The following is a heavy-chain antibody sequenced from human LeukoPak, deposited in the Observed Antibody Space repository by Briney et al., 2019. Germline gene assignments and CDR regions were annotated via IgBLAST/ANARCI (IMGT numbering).Heavy chain of an antibody. CDR3: TRFYGSGPFYFDY. Sequence: GGSLRLSCIASGFTFSSYEMNWDRPAPGKGLEWISYISSAGGTIYYADSVKGRFTISRDNAKNSLYLQMNSLRAEDTAVYYCTRFYGSGPFYFDYWGQGTLVTVSS. J-gene: IGHJ4*02. CDR1: GFTFSSYE. V-gene: IGHV3-48*03. CDR2: ISSAGGTI. D-gene: IGHD3-10*01.